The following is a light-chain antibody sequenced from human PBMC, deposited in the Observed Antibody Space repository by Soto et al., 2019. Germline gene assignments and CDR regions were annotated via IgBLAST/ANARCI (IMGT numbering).Light chain of an antibody. V-gene: IGLV1-51*01. Sequence: QSVLTQPPSVSAAPGQKVTISCSGSSSNIGNNPVSWYQQLPGTAPKLLIYDNNKRPSGIPDRFSGSKSGTSATLGITGLQTGDEADYYCGTWDSSLSAVVFGGGTKVTVL. CDR3: GTWDSSLSAVV. CDR2: DNN. CDR1: SSNIGNNP. J-gene: IGLJ2*01.